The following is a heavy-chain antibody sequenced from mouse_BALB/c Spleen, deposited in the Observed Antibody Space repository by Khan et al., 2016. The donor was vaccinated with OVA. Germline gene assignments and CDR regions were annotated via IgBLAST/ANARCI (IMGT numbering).Heavy chain of an antibody. Sequence: VKLQESGPGLVKPSQSLSLTCPVTGYSITSEYAWNWIRQFPGNKLEWMGYLNYSGNTRFNPSPKSRTSITRDTSKNQFFLQLNSVTTEDTATYYCARKDYYDYDPFPYWGRGTLVTGSA. CDR1: GYSITSEYA. CDR2: LNYSGNT. V-gene: IGHV3-2*02. CDR3: ARKDYYDYDPFPY. D-gene: IGHD2-4*01. J-gene: IGHJ3*01.